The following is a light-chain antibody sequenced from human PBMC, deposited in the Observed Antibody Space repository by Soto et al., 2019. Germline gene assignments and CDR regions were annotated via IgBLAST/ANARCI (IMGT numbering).Light chain of an antibody. CDR2: AAS. CDR1: QGISNY. Sequence: DIQMTQSPSSLSASVGDRVTITCRASQGISNYLAWYQQKPGKVPKLLIYAASTLQSGVPSRFSGSGSGTDFTLTISSLQPEDVATYYCXKYNSAPPWTFGQGTKVEIK. CDR3: XKYNSAPPWT. J-gene: IGKJ1*01. V-gene: IGKV1-27*01.